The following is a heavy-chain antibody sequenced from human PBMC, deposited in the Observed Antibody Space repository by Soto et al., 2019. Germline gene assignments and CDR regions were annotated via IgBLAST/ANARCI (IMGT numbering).Heavy chain of an antibody. CDR1: GFTFSSYD. D-gene: IGHD2-2*01. CDR3: ARGGCSSTSCPYGMDV. CDR2: IGTAGDT. J-gene: IGHJ6*02. Sequence: GGSLRLSCVASGFTFSSYDMHWVRQAKGKGLEWVSVIGTAGDTHYPGSVKGRFTISRDNAKNVLYLQVSSLRAEDTAVYYCARGGCSSTSCPYGMDVWGQGTTVTVSS. V-gene: IGHV3-13*01.